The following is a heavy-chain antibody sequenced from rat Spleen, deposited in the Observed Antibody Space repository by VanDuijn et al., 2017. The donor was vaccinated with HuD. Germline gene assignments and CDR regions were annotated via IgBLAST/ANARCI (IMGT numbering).Heavy chain of an antibody. V-gene: IGHV5-46*01. Sequence: EVQLVESGGGLVQPGRSMKLSCAASGFTFSSFPMAWVRQAPTKGLEWVATISPSGGSTHYRDSAKGRFTISRDSAKSTLYLQMDSLRSEDTATYYCATAGSRVSRFAYWGQGTLVTVSS. CDR2: ISPSGGST. D-gene: IGHD1-4*01. J-gene: IGHJ3*01. CDR3: ATAGSRVSRFAY. CDR1: GFTFSSFP.